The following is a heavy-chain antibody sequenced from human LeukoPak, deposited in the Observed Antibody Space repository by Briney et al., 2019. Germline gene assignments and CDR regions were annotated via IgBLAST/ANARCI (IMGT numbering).Heavy chain of an antibody. D-gene: IGHD3-22*01. CDR2: IYPGDSDT. J-gene: IGHJ6*03. CDR3: ARHGTYYYDSSGHYYLDYYYYYMDV. CDR1: GYSFTSYW. Sequence: GESLKISCKGSGYSFTSYWIGWVRQMPGKGLEWMGIIYPGDSDTRYSPSFQGQVTISADKSISTAYLQWSSLKASDTAMYYCARHGTYYYDSSGHYYLDYYYYYMDVWGKGTTVTVSS. V-gene: IGHV5-51*01.